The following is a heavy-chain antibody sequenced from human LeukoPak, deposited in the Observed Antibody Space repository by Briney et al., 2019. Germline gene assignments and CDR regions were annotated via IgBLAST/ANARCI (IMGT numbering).Heavy chain of an antibody. J-gene: IGHJ5*02. CDR2: INSDGSST. D-gene: IGHD1-26*01. CDR3: ARWDPYNWFDP. V-gene: IGHV3-74*01. Sequence: PGGSLRLSCAASGFTFSSYWMHWVRQAPGKGLVWVSRINSDGSSTSYADSVKGRFTISRDHAKNTLYLQMNSLRAEDTAVYYCARWDPYNWFDPWGQGTLVTVSS. CDR1: GFTFSSYW.